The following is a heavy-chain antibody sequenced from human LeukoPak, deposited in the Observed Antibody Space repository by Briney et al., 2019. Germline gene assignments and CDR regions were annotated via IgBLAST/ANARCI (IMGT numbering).Heavy chain of an antibody. CDR2: ISGSGGST. J-gene: IGHJ4*02. V-gene: IGHV3-23*01. Sequence: GSLRLSCAASGFTFSSYAMSWVRQAPGKGLEWVSAISGSGGSTYYADSVKGRFTISRHNSKNTLYLQMNSLRSDDTAVYYCARRGGLDYWGQGTLVTVSS. CDR1: GFTFSSYA. D-gene: IGHD1-26*01. CDR3: ARRGGLDY.